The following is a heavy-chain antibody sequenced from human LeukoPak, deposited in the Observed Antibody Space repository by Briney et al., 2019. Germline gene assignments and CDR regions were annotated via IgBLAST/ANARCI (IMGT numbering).Heavy chain of an antibody. CDR3: AKVRLLGALDDAFDV. D-gene: IGHD3-16*01. CDR2: IRHDGGHL. V-gene: IGHV3-30*02. J-gene: IGHJ3*01. Sequence: PPGGSLRLSCAASGFTFSSYGMHWVRQAPGKGLEWVAFIRHDGGHLYHGDSVKGRFTISRDNSKSTLYLEMTSLRPEDTAVYYCAKVRLLGALDDAFDVWGQGTMVTV. CDR1: GFTFSSYG.